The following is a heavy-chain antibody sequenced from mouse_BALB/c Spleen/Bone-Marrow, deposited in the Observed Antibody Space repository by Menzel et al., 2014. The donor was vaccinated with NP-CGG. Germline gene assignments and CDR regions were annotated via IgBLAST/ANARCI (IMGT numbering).Heavy chain of an antibody. J-gene: IGHJ2*01. CDR1: GYFFTSYW. D-gene: IGHD2-3*01. V-gene: IGHV1-61*01. Sequence: QVQLQQSGAELVRPGASVKLSCKASGYFFTSYWMNWVKQRPGQGLEWIGMIHPSDSETRLNQKFKDKATLTVDKSSSTAYMQLSSPTSEDSAVYYCARIYDGYYGGFSDYWGQGTTLTVSS. CDR3: ARIYDGYYGGFSDY. CDR2: IHPSDSET.